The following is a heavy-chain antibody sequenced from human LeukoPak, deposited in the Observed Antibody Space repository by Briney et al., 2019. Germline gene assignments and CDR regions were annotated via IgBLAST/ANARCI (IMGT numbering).Heavy chain of an antibody. V-gene: IGHV4-39*07. CDR1: GGSISSGSYY. CDR2: IYKSGST. Sequence: SETLSLTCTVSGGSISSGSYYWGWIRQPPGKGLEWIASIYKSGSTYYNPSLKSRVTITVDTSENQFSLKLRSVTAADTAVYYCARTLYGPQYNWFDPWGQGTLVTDSS. D-gene: IGHD2-8*01. J-gene: IGHJ5*02. CDR3: ARTLYGPQYNWFDP.